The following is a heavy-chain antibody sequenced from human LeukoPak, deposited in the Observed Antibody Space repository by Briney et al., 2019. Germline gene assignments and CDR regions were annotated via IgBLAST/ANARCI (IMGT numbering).Heavy chain of an antibody. CDR2: IYYSGST. J-gene: IGHJ1*01. D-gene: IGHD3-22*01. CDR3: AISHYYDSSGYYSGAEYFQH. V-gene: IGHV4-39*07. CDR1: GGSISSSSHY. Sequence: SETLSLTCTVSGGSISSSSHYWGWIRQPPGKGLEWIGSIYYSGSTYYNPSLKSRVTISVDTSKNQFSLKLSSVTAADTAVYYCAISHYYDSSGYYSGAEYFQHWGQGTLVTVSS.